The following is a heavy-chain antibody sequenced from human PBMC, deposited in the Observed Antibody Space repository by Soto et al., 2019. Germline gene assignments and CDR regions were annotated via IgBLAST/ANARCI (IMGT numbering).Heavy chain of an antibody. J-gene: IGHJ5*02. CDR1: GFTVSSNY. CDR2: IYSGGST. Sequence: EVHLVETGGGLIQPGGSLRLSCAASGFTVSSNYMSWVRQAPGKGLEWVSVIYSGGSTYYADSVKGRFTISRDNSKNTLYLQMNSLRAEDTAVYYCARVLLLWAKVSSNWFDPWGQGTLVTVSS. D-gene: IGHD3-10*01. V-gene: IGHV3-53*02. CDR3: ARVLLLWAKVSSNWFDP.